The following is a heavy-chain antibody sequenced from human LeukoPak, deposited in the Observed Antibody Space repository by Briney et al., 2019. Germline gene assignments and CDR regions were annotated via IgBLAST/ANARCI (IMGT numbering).Heavy chain of an antibody. J-gene: IGHJ4*02. CDR1: GFTFSSYS. CDR3: ARLPRIQLWPTDDY. V-gene: IGHV3-21*01. CDR2: ISSSSSYI. D-gene: IGHD5-18*01. Sequence: GGSLRLSCAASGFTFSSYSMNWVRQAPGKGLEWVSSISSSSSYIYYAGSVKGRFTISRDNAKNSLYLQMNSLRAEDTAVYYCARLPRIQLWPTDDYWGQGTLVTVSS.